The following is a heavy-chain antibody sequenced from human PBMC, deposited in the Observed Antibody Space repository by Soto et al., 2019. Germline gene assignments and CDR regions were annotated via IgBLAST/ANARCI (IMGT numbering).Heavy chain of an antibody. CDR3: AKVGGSGWFDAFDI. CDR1: GFSFSTYA. V-gene: IGHV3-23*01. Sequence: VGSLRLSCAASGFSFSTYALSWVRQAPGKGLDWVSVISGSGGSTDYAGSVKGRFTISRDNSKNALFLQMNSLRAEDTALYYCAKVGGSGWFDAFDIWGQGTMVTVSS. J-gene: IGHJ3*02. CDR2: ISGSGGST. D-gene: IGHD6-19*01.